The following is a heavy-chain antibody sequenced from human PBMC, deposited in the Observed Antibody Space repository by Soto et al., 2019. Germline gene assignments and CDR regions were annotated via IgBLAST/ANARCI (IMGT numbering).Heavy chain of an antibody. Sequence: ASVKVSCKASGYTFTGYYIHWVRQAPGQGLEWMGWINPNSGGTNYAQKFQGRVTMTRDTSISTAYMELSRLRSDDTAVYYCARLPRGRSGGNWFDPWGQGTLVTVYS. CDR2: INPNSGGT. D-gene: IGHD1-26*01. CDR1: GYTFTGYY. J-gene: IGHJ5*02. V-gene: IGHV1-2*02. CDR3: ARLPRGRSGGNWFDP.